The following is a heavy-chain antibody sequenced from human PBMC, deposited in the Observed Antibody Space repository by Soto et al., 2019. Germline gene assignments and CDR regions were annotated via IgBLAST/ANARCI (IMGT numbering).Heavy chain of an antibody. Sequence: QVQLVQSGAEVKKPGASVKVSCKASGYTFTSYYMHWVRQAPGQGLEWMGIINPSGGSTSYAQKVQGRVTMTRDTSTSTVYRELSSLRSEDTAVYYCARLGICSSTSCYSSAPDYWGQGTLVTVSS. CDR2: INPSGGST. CDR3: ARLGICSSTSCYSSAPDY. J-gene: IGHJ4*02. V-gene: IGHV1-46*01. CDR1: GYTFTSYY. D-gene: IGHD2-2*02.